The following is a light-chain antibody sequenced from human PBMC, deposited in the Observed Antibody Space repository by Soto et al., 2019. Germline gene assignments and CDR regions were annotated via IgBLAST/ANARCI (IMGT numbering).Light chain of an antibody. CDR1: QSVSSSY. V-gene: IGKV3-20*01. CDR2: GAS. Sequence: EIVLTQSPGTLSLSPGERATLSCRASQSVSSSYLAWYQHKPGQAPRVLIYGASSRATGIPDRFSGSGSGTDFTLTISRLEPEDFAVYSCQQYESSPRGTFGQGTKVEIK. CDR3: QQYESSPRGT. J-gene: IGKJ1*01.